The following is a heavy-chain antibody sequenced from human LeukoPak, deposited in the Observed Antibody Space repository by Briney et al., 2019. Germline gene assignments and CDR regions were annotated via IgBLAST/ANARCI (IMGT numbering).Heavy chain of an antibody. CDR3: ARLEGGGAYHHYNTEYFQH. V-gene: IGHV1-69*13. Sequence: ASVKVSCKASGGTFSSYAISWVRQAPGQGLEWMGGIIPIFGTANYAQKFQGRVTITADESTSTAYMELSSLRSEDTAVYYCARLEGGGAYHHYNTEYFQHWGQGTLVTVSS. D-gene: IGHD5-24*01. J-gene: IGHJ1*01. CDR2: IIPIFGTA. CDR1: GGTFSSYA.